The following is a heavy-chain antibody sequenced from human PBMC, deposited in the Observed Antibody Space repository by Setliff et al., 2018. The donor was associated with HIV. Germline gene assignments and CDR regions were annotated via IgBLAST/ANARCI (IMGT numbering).Heavy chain of an antibody. Sequence: RASVKVSCKASGHTFSNSDIHWVRRATGQGLEWMGWMNPNTGVAGYALKFQGRVTMTRDTSISTAYMELRSLRSDDTAVYYCGAGGYQNAFDIWGQGTMVTVSS. D-gene: IGHD3-22*01. CDR2: MNPNTGVA. CDR3: GAGGYQNAFDI. CDR1: GHTFSNSD. J-gene: IGHJ3*02. V-gene: IGHV1-8*01.